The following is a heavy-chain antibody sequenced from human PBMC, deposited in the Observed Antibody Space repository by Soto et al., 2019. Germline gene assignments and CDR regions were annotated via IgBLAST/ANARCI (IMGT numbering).Heavy chain of an antibody. CDR2: ISGSGGST. J-gene: IGHJ4*02. CDR3: SRGCSGGSCYWSYFDY. D-gene: IGHD2-15*01. CDR1: GFTFSSYA. Sequence: GGSLRLSCAASGFTFSSYAMSWVRPAPGKGLEWVSAISGSGGSTYYADSVKGRFTSYRDNCKNTLYLQMNRLRAEDTAVYYCSRGCSGGSCYWSYFDYWGQGTLVTVSS. V-gene: IGHV3-23*01.